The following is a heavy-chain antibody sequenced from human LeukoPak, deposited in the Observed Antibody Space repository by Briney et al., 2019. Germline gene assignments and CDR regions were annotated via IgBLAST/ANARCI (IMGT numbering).Heavy chain of an antibody. V-gene: IGHV4-34*01. CDR1: GGSFSGYY. D-gene: IGHD3-16*01. CDR2: INHSGST. Sequence: SETLSLTCAVYGGSFSGYYWSWIRQPPGKGLEWIGEINHSGSTNYNPSLKSRVTISVDTSKNQFSLKLSSVTVADTAVYYCARPLGYWGQGTLVTVSS. J-gene: IGHJ4*02. CDR3: ARPLGY.